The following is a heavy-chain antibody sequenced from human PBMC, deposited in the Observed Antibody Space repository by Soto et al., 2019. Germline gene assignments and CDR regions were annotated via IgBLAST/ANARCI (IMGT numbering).Heavy chain of an antibody. D-gene: IGHD6-19*01. CDR3: ARDLYNSGLTGN. Sequence: ASVKVSCKASGGTFSSYAISWVRQAPGQGLEWMGGIIPIFGTANYAQKFQGRVTITADESTSTAYMELSSLRSEDTAVYYCARDLYNSGLTGNWGQGTLVTVSS. V-gene: IGHV1-69*13. CDR2: IIPIFGTA. CDR1: GGTFSSYA. J-gene: IGHJ4*02.